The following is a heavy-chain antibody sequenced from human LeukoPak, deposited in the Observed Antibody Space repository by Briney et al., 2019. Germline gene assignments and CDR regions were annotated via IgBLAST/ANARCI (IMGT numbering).Heavy chain of an antibody. CDR1: GYTFTSYY. V-gene: IGHV1-46*01. D-gene: IGHD3-10*01. Sequence: ASVKVSCKATGYTFTSYYMHWVRQAPGQGLEWMGIINPSGGSTSYAQKFQGRVTMTRDTSTSTVYMELSSLRSEDTAVYYCARQVGYYGSGSYSSYPDHWGQGTLVTVSS. J-gene: IGHJ4*02. CDR2: INPSGGST. CDR3: ARQVGYYGSGSYSSYPDH.